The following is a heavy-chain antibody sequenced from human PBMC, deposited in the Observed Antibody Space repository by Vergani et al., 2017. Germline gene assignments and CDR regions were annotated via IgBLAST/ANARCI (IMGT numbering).Heavy chain of an antibody. CDR3: AKDFSGYDFWSGYNYYYYYMDV. V-gene: IGHV3-23*01. J-gene: IGHJ6*03. CDR2: ISGSGGST. Sequence: EVQLLESGGGLVQPGGSLRLSCAASGFTFSSYAMSWVRQAPGKGLEWVSAISGSGGSTYYADSVKGRFTISRDNSKNTLYLQMNSLRAEDTAVYYCAKDFSGYDFWSGYNYYYYYMDVWGKGP. CDR1: GFTFSSYA. D-gene: IGHD3-3*01.